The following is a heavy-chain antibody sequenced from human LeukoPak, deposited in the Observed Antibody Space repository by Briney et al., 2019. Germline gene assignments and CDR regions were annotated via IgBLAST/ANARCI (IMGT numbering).Heavy chain of an antibody. V-gene: IGHV4-39*07. CDR3: ARNRGGRLEYFFDY. D-gene: IGHD3-3*01. Sequence: SETLSLTRTVSSGSISTSNYYWGWGRQPPGTALEWVGNIFYSGSTYYRPSLKSRVTISLDTSRNQSSLKLSSVTAAATAVYYCARNRGGRLEYFFDYWGQGTLVTVSS. CDR2: IFYSGST. CDR1: SGSISTSNYY. J-gene: IGHJ4*02.